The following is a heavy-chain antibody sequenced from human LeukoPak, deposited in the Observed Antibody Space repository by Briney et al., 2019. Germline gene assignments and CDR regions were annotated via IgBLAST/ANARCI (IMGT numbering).Heavy chain of an antibody. D-gene: IGHD5-12*01. V-gene: IGHV3-53*01. J-gene: IGHJ4*02. CDR1: GVTVSSNN. CDR3: ARGAPTSGYDAFDY. CDR2: IYSGGST. Sequence: PGESLRLSCAASGVTVSSNNTSWVRHPPGKGLERVSVIYSGGSTYYADSVKGRFTISRDNSKNTLYLQMNSLRAEDTAVYYCARGAPTSGYDAFDYWGQGTLVTVSS.